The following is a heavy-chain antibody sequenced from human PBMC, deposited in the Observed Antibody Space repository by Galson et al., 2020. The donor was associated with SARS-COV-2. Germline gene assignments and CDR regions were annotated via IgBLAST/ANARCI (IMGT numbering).Heavy chain of an antibody. CDR1: GFTFGRHA. Sequence: GESLKISCAASGFTFGRHAMSWLRQAPGRGLEWVATISDAGDSIHYADSVKGRFTISRDNPKNTVALQMKSLRVEDMARYFCAKETIEGAGILAHDTWGQGTLVTVSS. CDR2: ISDAGDSI. CDR3: AKETIEGAGILAHDT. V-gene: IGHV3-23*01. J-gene: IGHJ5*02. D-gene: IGHD1-26*01.